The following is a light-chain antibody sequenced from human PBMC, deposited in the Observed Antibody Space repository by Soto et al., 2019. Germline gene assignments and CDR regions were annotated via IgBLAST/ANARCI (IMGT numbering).Light chain of an antibody. CDR3: QYQGT. Sequence: IVLTQSPGNLSLSPGERATLSCRASQSVGRRYLAWYQQKPGQAPMLLIYDTSERASDIPDRFSGSGSGTDFTLPISRLVPEDFAVYYCQYQGTFGGGTKVEIK. V-gene: IGKV3-20*01. CDR2: DTS. CDR1: QSVGRRY. J-gene: IGKJ4*01.